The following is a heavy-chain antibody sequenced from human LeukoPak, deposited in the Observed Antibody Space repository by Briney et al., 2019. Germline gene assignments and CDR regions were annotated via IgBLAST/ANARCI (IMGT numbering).Heavy chain of an antibody. D-gene: IGHD3-10*01. Sequence: PGGSLRLSCAASGFTFSSYSMNWVRQAPGKGLEWVSSISSSSSYIYYADSVKGRFTISRDNAKNSLYLQMNSLRAEDTAVYYCARGTAMPTMASWVDPWGQGTLVTVSS. CDR2: ISSSSSYI. V-gene: IGHV3-21*01. J-gene: IGHJ5*02. CDR1: GFTFSSYS. CDR3: ARGTAMPTMASWVDP.